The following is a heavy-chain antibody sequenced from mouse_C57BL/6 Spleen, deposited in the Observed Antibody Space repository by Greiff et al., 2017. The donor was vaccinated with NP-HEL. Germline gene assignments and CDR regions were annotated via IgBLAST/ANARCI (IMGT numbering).Heavy chain of an antibody. Sequence: VQLVESGPELVKPGASVKISCRAPGYTFTDYYINGGKQRPERGFSWIGWIFPGSGSTYYNEKFKGKATLTVDKSSSTAYMLLSSLTSEDSAVYFCARDYGSSYDYWGQGTTLTVSS. CDR2: IFPGSGST. D-gene: IGHD1-1*01. CDR1: GYTFTDYY. J-gene: IGHJ2*01. CDR3: ARDYGSSYDY. V-gene: IGHV1-75*01.